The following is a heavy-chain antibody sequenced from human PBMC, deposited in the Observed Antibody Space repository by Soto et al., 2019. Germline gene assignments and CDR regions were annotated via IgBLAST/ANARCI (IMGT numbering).Heavy chain of an antibody. CDR1: GFTFSSYA. J-gene: IGHJ6*02. V-gene: IGHV3-23*01. CDR2: ISGSGGST. Sequence: PGGSLRLSCAASGFTFSSYAMSWVRQAPGKGLEWVSAISGSGGSTYYADSVKGRFTISRDNSKNTLYLQMNSLRAEDTAVYYCAKNYGWFGPVYGMDGWGQGTTVTVAS. D-gene: IGHD3-10*01. CDR3: AKNYGWFGPVYGMDG.